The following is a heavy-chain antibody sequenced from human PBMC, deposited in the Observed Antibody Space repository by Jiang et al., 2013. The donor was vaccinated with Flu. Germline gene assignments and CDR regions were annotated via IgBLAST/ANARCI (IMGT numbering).Heavy chain of an antibody. CDR2: INHGGST. J-gene: IGHJ5*02. Sequence: SLTCTYYGGSFSGYFWSWIRLSPGKGLEWIGEINHGGSTNYNPSLKSRVTISVDTSKNQFSLKLNSVTAADAALYYCTRSHLSPTGVIDLWDQGMLVTVSS. V-gene: IGHV4-34*01. D-gene: IGHD2-21*01. CDR3: TRSHLSPTGVIDL. CDR1: GGSFSGYF.